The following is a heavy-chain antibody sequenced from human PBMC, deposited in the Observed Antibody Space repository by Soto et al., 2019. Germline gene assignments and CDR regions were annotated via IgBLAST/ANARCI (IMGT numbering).Heavy chain of an antibody. CDR3: ARHVYYDVLKKNY. Sequence: LGASLNIPCRGSGYNFANYWIGWVRQMPGKGLEWMGITYPGNSDTTYSPSFQGQVTISADTSISTAYLEWSSLKASDTAIYYCARHVYYDVLKKNYWGQGTLVTVSS. CDR1: GYNFANYW. CDR2: TYPGNSDT. D-gene: IGHD3-9*01. V-gene: IGHV5-51*01. J-gene: IGHJ4*02.